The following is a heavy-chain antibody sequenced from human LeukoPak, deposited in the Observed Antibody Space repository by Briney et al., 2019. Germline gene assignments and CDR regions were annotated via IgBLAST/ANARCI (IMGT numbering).Heavy chain of an antibody. CDR3: ARGPTLRYFDWLPSYFDY. V-gene: IGHV3-21*04. CDR2: ITRSSHYI. D-gene: IGHD3-9*01. Sequence: GGSLRLSCAASGFTFSSYSMNWVRQAPGKGLEWVSCITRSSHYIYYADSVKGRFTISRDNAKNSLYLQMNSLRAEDTAVYYCARGPTLRYFDWLPSYFDYWGQGTLVTVSS. J-gene: IGHJ4*02. CDR1: GFTFSSYS.